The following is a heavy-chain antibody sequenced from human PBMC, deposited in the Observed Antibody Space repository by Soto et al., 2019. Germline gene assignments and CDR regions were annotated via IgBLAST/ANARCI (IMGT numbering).Heavy chain of an antibody. CDR2: ISFTGSI. V-gene: IGHV4-39*01. D-gene: IGHD3-3*01. J-gene: IGHJ6*02. Sequence: SETLSLTCTVSGGSISSRGYYWAWIRQPPGKGLEWIGSISFTGSIYDSPSLKSRITISVDTAKNQFSLKLNSVTAADTAVYYCARHEWSRHPCGLHVWGPGTSVTVS. CDR3: ARHEWSRHPCGLHV. CDR1: GGSISSRGYY.